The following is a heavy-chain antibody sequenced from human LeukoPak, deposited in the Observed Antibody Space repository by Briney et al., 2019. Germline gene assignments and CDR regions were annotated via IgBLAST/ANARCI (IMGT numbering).Heavy chain of an antibody. CDR3: AKDNIRIVVAGTIDY. Sequence: QPGGFLRLSCAASGFTFSSYSMNWVRQAPGKGLEWVSSISSSSSYIYYADSVKGRFTISRDNAKNSLYLQMNSLRSEDTALYYCAKDNIRIVVAGTIDYWGQGTLVTVSS. V-gene: IGHV3-21*04. J-gene: IGHJ4*02. D-gene: IGHD6-19*01. CDR1: GFTFSSYS. CDR2: ISSSSSYI.